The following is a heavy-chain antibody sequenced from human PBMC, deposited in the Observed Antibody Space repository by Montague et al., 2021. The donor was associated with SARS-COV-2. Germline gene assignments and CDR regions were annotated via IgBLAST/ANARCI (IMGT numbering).Heavy chain of an antibody. V-gene: IGHV2-5*05. Sequence: PALVKPTQTLTLTCTLSGLSLSTTGVGMGWIRQPPGKAPEWLALIYWDDDKRFGPSLRSRLTIAQDSSKNQVVLTMSNMVPVDTGTYHCVHRQETRGNYYFEYWGQGILITVSS. CDR3: VHRQETRGNYYFEY. CDR2: IYWDDDK. CDR1: GLSLSTTGVG. D-gene: IGHD1-1*01. J-gene: IGHJ4*02.